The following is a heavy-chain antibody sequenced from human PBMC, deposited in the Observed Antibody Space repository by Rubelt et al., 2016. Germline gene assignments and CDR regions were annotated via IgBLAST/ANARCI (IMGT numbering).Heavy chain of an antibody. CDR1: GFTFSTTH. J-gene: IGHJ4*02. CDR2: ISSSSSYI. D-gene: IGHD1-26*01. V-gene: IGHV3-21*01. Sequence: SGGGLVQPGGSLRLSCAVSGFTFSTTHMNWVRQAPGKGLEWVSSISSSSSYIYYADSVKGRFTISRDNAKNSLYLQMNSLRAEDTAVYYCARVIVGVKGFDYWGQGTLVTVSS. CDR3: ARVIVGVKGFDY.